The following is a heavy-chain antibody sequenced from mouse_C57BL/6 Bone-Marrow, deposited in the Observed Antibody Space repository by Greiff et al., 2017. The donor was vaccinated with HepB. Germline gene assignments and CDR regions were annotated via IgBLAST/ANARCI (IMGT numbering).Heavy chain of an antibody. V-gene: IGHV3-6*01. D-gene: IGHD1-1*01. J-gene: IGHJ3*01. CDR2: ISYDGSN. Sequence: EVKLQESGPGLVKPSQSLSLTCSVPGYSITSCYYWNWIRQFPGNKLEWMGYISYDGSNNYNPSLKNRISITRDTSKNQFFLKLNSVTTEDTATYYCAREGYYYGSSYAAAGCAYWGQGTLVTVSA. CDR1: GYSITSCYY. CDR3: AREGYYYGSSYAAAGCAY.